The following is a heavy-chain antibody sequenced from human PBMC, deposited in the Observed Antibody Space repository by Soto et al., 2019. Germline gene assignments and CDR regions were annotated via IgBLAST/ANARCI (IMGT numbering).Heavy chain of an antibody. Sequence: LRLSCAASGFTFSSYAMHWVRQAPGKGLEWVAVISYDGSNKYYADSVKGRFTISRDNSKNTLYLQMNSLRAEDTAVYYCASAADSSGYYSFFDYWGQGTLVTVSS. V-gene: IGHV3-30-3*01. CDR2: ISYDGSNK. CDR3: ASAADSSGYYSFFDY. D-gene: IGHD3-22*01. J-gene: IGHJ4*02. CDR1: GFTFSSYA.